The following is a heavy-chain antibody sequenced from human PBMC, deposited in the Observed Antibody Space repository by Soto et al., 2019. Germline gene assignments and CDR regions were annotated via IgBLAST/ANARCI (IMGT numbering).Heavy chain of an antibody. J-gene: IGHJ4*02. CDR2: ISGSGGST. V-gene: IGHV3-23*01. CDR3: EKPLYYYDSSGYSP. CDR1: GFTFSSYA. Sequence: GGSLRLSCAASGFTFSSYAMSWVRQAPGKGLEWVSAISGSGGSTYYADSVKGRFTISRDNSKKTLYLQMNSLRAEDTAVYYCEKPLYYYDSSGYSPWGQGTMVTVSS. D-gene: IGHD3-22*01.